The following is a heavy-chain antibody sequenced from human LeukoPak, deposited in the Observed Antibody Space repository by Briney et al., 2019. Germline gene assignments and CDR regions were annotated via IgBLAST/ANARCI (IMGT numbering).Heavy chain of an antibody. CDR2: IKSKTDGGTT. J-gene: IGHJ5*02. CDR3: TTVFFQLRGYSYGPA. V-gene: IGHV3-15*01. Sequence: GGSLRLSCATSGLTFSNAWMSWVRQAPGKRLEWVGRIKSKTDGGTTDYAAPVKGRFTISRDDSKNTLYLQMNSLKTEDTAVYYCTTVFFQLRGYSYGPAWGQGTLVTVSS. CDR1: GLTFSNAW. D-gene: IGHD5-18*01.